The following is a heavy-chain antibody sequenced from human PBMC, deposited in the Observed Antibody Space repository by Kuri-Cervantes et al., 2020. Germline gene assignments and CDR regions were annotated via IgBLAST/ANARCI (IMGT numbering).Heavy chain of an antibody. CDR1: GGSISSGDYY. CDR3: ARVLLNGMDV. V-gene: IGHV4-30-4*01. D-gene: IGHD3-10*01. Sequence: SCTVSGGSISSGDYYWSWIRQPPGKGLEWIGYIYYSGSTYYNPSLKSRVTISVDTSKNQFSLKLSSVTAADTAVYYCARVLLNGMDVWGQGTTVTVSS. J-gene: IGHJ6*02. CDR2: IYYSGST.